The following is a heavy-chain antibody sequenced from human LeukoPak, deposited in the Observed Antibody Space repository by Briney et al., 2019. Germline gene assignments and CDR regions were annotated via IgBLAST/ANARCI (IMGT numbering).Heavy chain of an antibody. J-gene: IGHJ4*02. CDR1: GGSLSRYY. V-gene: IGHV4-4*09. Sequence: SESLSLTRPVSGGSLSRYYWSGIRQPPGKGLEGIGYIYTRGGTNYNPSLMSRVTISVDTSKNQFSLKLSSVTAADTAVYYCARQSAKWGATDYWGQGTLVTVSS. CDR3: ARQSAKWGATDY. CDR2: IYTRGGT. D-gene: IGHD1-26*01.